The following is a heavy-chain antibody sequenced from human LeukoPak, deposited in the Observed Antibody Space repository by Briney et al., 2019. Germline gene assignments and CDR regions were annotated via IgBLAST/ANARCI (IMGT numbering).Heavy chain of an antibody. CDR2: IYYSGST. D-gene: IGHD3-3*01. Sequence: PSETLTLTCTVSGGSISSSSYYWGWIRQPPGKGLEWIGSIYYSGSTYYNPSLKSRVTISVDTSKNQFSLKLSSVTAADTAVYYCARSPTIFGVHAFDIWGRGTMVTVSS. CDR1: GGSISSSSYY. J-gene: IGHJ3*02. CDR3: ARSPTIFGVHAFDI. V-gene: IGHV4-39*07.